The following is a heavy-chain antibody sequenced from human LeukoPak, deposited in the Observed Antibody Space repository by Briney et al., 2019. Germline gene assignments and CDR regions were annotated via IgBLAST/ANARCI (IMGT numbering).Heavy chain of an antibody. CDR3: TRHPYSSGWWYY. CDR1: GCTFSGSA. J-gene: IGHJ4*02. D-gene: IGHD6-19*01. V-gene: IGHV3-73*01. Sequence: GGSLTLTCAASGCTFSGSAMHWVGQASGRGREGVGRHRSKAWSYATAYVASVKGRFTISRDDAKNTAYLQMNSLKAEDTAVYYCTRHPYSSGWWYYWGQGTLVTVSS. CDR2: HRSKAWSYAT.